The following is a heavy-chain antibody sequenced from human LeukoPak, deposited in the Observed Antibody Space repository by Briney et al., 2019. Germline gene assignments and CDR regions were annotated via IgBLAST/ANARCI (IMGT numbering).Heavy chain of an antibody. CDR1: GYTFTGNH. CDR2: INPNSGGT. V-gene: IGHV1-2*02. D-gene: IGHD3-10*01. J-gene: IGHJ4*02. Sequence: ASVKVSCKASGYTFTGNHMHWVRQAPGQGLEWMGWINPNSGGTNYAQKFQGRVIMTRDTSISTAYMELSRLGSDDTAVYYCARTTNYGSGSYYNGPHDYWGQGTLVTVSS. CDR3: ARTTNYGSGSYYNGPHDY.